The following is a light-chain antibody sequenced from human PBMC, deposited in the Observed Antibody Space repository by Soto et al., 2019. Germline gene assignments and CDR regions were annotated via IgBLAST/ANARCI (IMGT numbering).Light chain of an antibody. CDR3: QQYGSSPLYT. CDR1: QSVSSSY. Sequence: ENVLTQSPGTLSLSPGERATLSCRASQSVSSSYLAWYQQKPGQARRLLIYGASSRATGIPDRFSGSGSGTDFTLTISRLEPEDFAVYYCQQYGSSPLYTFGQGTKLEIK. V-gene: IGKV3-20*01. J-gene: IGKJ2*01. CDR2: GAS.